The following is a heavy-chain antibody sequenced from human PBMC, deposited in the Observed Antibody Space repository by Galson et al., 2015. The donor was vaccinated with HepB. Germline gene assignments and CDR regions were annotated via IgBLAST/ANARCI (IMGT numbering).Heavy chain of an antibody. CDR2: ISGSGGST. J-gene: IGHJ5*02. Sequence: SLRLSCAASGFTFSSYAMSWVRQAPGKGLEWVSAISGSGGSTYYADSVKGRFTISRDNSKNTLYLQMNGLRAEDTAVYYCAKDRRSGEPNNWFDPWGQGTLVTVSS. CDR3: AKDRRSGEPNNWFDP. CDR1: GFTFSSYA. V-gene: IGHV3-23*01. D-gene: IGHD3-10*01.